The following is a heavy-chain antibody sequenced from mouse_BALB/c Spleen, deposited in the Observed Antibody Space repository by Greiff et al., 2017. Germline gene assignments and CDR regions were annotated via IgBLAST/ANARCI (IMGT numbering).Heavy chain of an antibody. J-gene: IGHJ4*01. V-gene: IGHV1-54*01. Sequence: LVESGAELVRPGTSVKVSCKASGYAFTNYLIEWVKQRPGQGLEWIGVINPGSGGTNYNEKFKGKATLTADKSSSTAYMQLSSLTSDDSAVYFCARCDGYYVSYAMDYWGQGTSVTVSS. CDR1: GYAFTNYL. CDR3: ARCDGYYVSYAMDY. D-gene: IGHD2-3*01. CDR2: INPGSGGT.